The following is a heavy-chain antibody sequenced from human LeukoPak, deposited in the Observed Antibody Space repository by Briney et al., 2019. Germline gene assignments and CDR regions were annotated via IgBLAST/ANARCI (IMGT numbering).Heavy chain of an antibody. D-gene: IGHD6-13*01. CDR3: ARSKPPAVKDYYGLDV. Sequence: PGRSLRLSCAASGFTFSSYAMHWVRQAPGKGLEWVAVISYDGSNKYYADSVKGRFTISRDNSKNTLYLQMNSLRAEDTAVYFCARSKPPAVKDYYGLDVWGQGTTVTVSS. J-gene: IGHJ6*02. CDR2: ISYDGSNK. V-gene: IGHV3-30-3*01. CDR1: GFTFSSYA.